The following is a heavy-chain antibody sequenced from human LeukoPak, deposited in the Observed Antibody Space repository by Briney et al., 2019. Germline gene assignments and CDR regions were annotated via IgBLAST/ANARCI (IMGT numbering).Heavy chain of an antibody. CDR3: ARVYYDFWSGYYPRPYYYGMDV. J-gene: IGHJ6*02. V-gene: IGHV4-59*01. CDR2: IYYSGST. CDR1: GGSFSGYY. Sequence: SETQSLTCAVYGGSFSGYYWSWIRQPPGKGLEWIGYIYYSGSTNYNPSLKSRVTISLDTSKNQFSLKLSSVTAADTAVYYCARVYYDFWSGYYPRPYYYGMDVWGQGTTVTVSS. D-gene: IGHD3-3*01.